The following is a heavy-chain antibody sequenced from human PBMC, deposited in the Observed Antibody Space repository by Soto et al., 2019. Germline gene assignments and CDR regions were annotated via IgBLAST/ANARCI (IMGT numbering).Heavy chain of an antibody. J-gene: IGHJ3*02. CDR1: GYTFTGYY. CDR2: INPNSGGT. Sequence: ASVKVSCKASGYTFTGYYMHWVRQAPGQGLEWMGWINPNSGGTNYAQKFQGWVTMTRDTSISTAYMELSRLRSDDTTVYYCARQKVTMLGAFEIWGQGTMVTVSS. V-gene: IGHV1-2*04. CDR3: ARQKVTMLGAFEI. D-gene: IGHD3-10*02.